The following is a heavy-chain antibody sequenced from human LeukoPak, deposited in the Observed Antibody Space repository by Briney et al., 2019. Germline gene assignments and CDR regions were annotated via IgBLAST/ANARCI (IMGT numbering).Heavy chain of an antibody. CDR3: ARDKGYCSGGSCYRDY. V-gene: IGHV1-2*02. D-gene: IGHD2-15*01. CDR2: INPNSGGT. CDR1: GYIFSDYY. J-gene: IGHJ4*02. Sequence: ASVKVSCKASGYIFSDYYMHWVRQAPGQGLEWMGWINPNSGGTNYAQKFQGRVTMTRDTSISTAYMELSRLRSDDTAVYYCARDKGYCSGGSCYRDYWGQGTLVTVSS.